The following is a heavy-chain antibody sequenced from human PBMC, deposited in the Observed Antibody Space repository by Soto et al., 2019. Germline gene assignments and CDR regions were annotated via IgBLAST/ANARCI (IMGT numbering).Heavy chain of an antibody. CDR2: ISGSGRTT. V-gene: IGHV3-23*01. CDR3: AKLRYSSGSYSDY. D-gene: IGHD3-10*01. J-gene: IGHJ4*02. CDR1: GFTFISYA. Sequence: PWGSLRPSCAASGFTFISYAIIFCRHSPLKGLEWVSTISGSGRTTYYADSLKGRFTISRDNSKNTLSLQMNSLRAEDTAVYYCAKLRYSSGSYSDYWGQGTLVTVSS.